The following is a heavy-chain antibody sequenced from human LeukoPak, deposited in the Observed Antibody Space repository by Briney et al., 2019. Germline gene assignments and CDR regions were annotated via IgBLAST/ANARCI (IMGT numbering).Heavy chain of an antibody. V-gene: IGHV4-39*07. CDR3: ARGWGMMAEEAFDI. Sequence: SETLSLTCTVSGGSINRSPYYWSWIRQPPGKGLEWIGEINHSGSTNYNPSLKSRVTISVDTSKNQFSLKLSSVTAADTAVYYCARGWGMMAEEAFDIWGQGTMVTVSS. D-gene: IGHD2-8*01. CDR1: GGSINRSPYY. CDR2: INHSGST. J-gene: IGHJ3*02.